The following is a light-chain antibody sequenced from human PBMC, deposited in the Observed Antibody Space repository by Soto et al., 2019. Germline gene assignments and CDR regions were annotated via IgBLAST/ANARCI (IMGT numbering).Light chain of an antibody. Sequence: QSVLTQPASVSGSPGQSITISCTGTNSDVGAYNYVSWYQHRPGKAPKLMIFDVSDRPSGVSDRFSGSKSGNTASLTISGLQAEDEADYYCGSYTTSLTVIFGGGTKLTVL. J-gene: IGLJ2*01. CDR3: GSYTTSLTVI. CDR2: DVS. V-gene: IGLV2-14*03. CDR1: NSDVGAYNY.